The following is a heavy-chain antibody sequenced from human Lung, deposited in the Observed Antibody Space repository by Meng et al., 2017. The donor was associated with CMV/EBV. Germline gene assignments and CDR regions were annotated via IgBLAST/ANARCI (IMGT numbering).Heavy chain of an antibody. CDR2: TWYEGSHK. CDR3: VKVDCGGECTHIDS. CDR1: GFSFSTYG. J-gene: IGHJ4*02. D-gene: IGHD2-21*01. V-gene: IGHV3-33*03. Sequence: TASGFSFSTYGMHWVRQAPGKGLEWVALTWYEGSHKRYADSVKGRFTISRDNSKNTVYLQMNSLGVDDTSVYYCVKVDCGGECTHIDSWGQGXLVTVSS.